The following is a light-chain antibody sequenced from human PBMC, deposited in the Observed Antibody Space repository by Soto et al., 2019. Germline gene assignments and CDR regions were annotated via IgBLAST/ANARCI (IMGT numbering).Light chain of an antibody. V-gene: IGKV3-20*01. Sequence: EIVLTQSPVTLSLSPGGGATLSCRASQRVSNNYLAWYQQKPGQAPRLLIHGASSRATGIPDRFSGSGSGTDFTLTIRKLEPEDFAVYYCQQYGSSPRTFGQGTKVEIK. CDR1: QRVSNNY. CDR3: QQYGSSPRT. J-gene: IGKJ1*01. CDR2: GAS.